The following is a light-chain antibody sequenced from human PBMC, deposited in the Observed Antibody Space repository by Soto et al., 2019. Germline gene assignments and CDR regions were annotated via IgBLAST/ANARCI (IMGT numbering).Light chain of an antibody. CDR3: AAWDDSLNGPV. Sequence: QLVLTQPPSASGTPGQRVTISCSGSSSNIGSNTVNWYQHLPGAAPKLLIYTTNQRPSGVPDRFSGSKSGTSASLAISGLQSEDEAEYHCAAWDDSLNGPVFGGGTKLTVL. V-gene: IGLV1-44*01. CDR2: TTN. J-gene: IGLJ3*02. CDR1: SSNIGSNT.